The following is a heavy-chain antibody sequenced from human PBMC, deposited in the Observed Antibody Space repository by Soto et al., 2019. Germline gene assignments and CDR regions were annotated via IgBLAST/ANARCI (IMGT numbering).Heavy chain of an antibody. CDR3: ARVWYSSWYTYFDL. D-gene: IGHD6-13*01. Sequence: QVQLQESGPGLVKPSQTLSLTCTVSGGSISSGGYYWSWIRQHPGKGLEWIGYIYYSGSTYYNPSLKGRVTISVDTSKNQFSLKLSSVTAADTAVYYCARVWYSSWYTYFDLWGRGTLVTVSS. V-gene: IGHV4-31*03. J-gene: IGHJ2*01. CDR1: GGSISSGGYY. CDR2: IYYSGST.